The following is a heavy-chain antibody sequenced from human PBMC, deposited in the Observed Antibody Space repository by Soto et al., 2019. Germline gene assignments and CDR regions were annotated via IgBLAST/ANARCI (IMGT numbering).Heavy chain of an antibody. CDR1: GGSISSSSYY. Sequence: QLQLQESGPGLVKPSETLSLTCTVSGGSISSSSYYWGWIRQPPGKGLEWIGSIYYSGSTYYNPSLKSRVTLSVDTSKNQFSLKLSSVTAADTAVYYCARHTPPWGDDYVEDGYFQHWGQGTLVTVSS. CDR3: ARHTPPWGDDYVEDGYFQH. V-gene: IGHV4-39*01. J-gene: IGHJ1*01. CDR2: IYYSGST. D-gene: IGHD4-17*01.